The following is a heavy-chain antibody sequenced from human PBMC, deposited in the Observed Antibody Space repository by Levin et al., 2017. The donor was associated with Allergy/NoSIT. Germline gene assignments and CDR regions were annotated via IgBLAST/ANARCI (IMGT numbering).Heavy chain of an antibody. Sequence: GESLKISCAASGFTFSYYAMSWVRQAPGKGLEWVSAISGSGGSTYYADSMKGRFTISRDNSKNTLYLQMNSLRVEDTAVYYCAKDLRDRSRGSFGNWGQGTPVAVSS. CDR1: GFTFSYYA. CDR2: ISGSGGST. D-gene: IGHD1-26*01. J-gene: IGHJ4*02. CDR3: AKDLRDRSRGSFGN. V-gene: IGHV3-23*01.